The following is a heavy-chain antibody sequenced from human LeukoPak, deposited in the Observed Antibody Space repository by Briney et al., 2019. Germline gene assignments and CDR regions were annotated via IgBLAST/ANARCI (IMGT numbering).Heavy chain of an antibody. CDR1: GGTFISYT. J-gene: IGHJ4*02. V-gene: IGHV1-69*04. CDR3: ARDPANGDYDDY. Sequence: SVKVSCKASGGTFISYTISWVRQAPGQGREWMGRIIPILGIANYAQKFQGRVTITADKSTSTAYMELSSLRSEDTAVYYCARDPANGDYDDYWGQGTLVTVSS. CDR2: IIPILGIA. D-gene: IGHD4-17*01.